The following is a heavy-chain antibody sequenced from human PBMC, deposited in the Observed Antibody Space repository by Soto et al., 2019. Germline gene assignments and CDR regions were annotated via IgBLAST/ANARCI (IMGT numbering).Heavy chain of an antibody. J-gene: IGHJ4*02. Sequence: QVQLQESGPGLVKPSQTLSLTCTVSGASISSGDYYWSWIRQPPGKGLEWIGHIYNSGRTYNNPSLNSRATMLVDTSKNQFSLTLSSVTAADTAVYYCASGPPGDKVDSRGQGSLVTVSS. CDR3: ASGPPGDKVDS. V-gene: IGHV4-30-4*01. CDR1: GASISSGDYY. CDR2: IYNSGRT. D-gene: IGHD7-27*01.